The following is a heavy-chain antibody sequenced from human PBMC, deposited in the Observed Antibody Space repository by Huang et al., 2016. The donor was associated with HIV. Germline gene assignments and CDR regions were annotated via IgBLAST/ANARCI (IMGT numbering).Heavy chain of an antibody. J-gene: IGHJ4*02. CDR3: ARTKGEFDF. CDR2: MSGDNVST. Sequence: QIHLVQSGPEVKQPGASVTVSCKASGSKFHIYEITWVRQTPGEGLEWMGWMSGDNVSTRVAQKVQDRLTMTTDVATSTAYLELRSLRLDDTAVYYCARTKGEFDFWGQGALVTVSS. D-gene: IGHD3-16*01. CDR1: GSKFHIYE. V-gene: IGHV1-18*04.